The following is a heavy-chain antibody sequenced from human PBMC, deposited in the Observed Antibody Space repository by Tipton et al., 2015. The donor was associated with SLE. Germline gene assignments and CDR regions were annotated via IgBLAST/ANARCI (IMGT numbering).Heavy chain of an antibody. J-gene: IGHJ4*02. Sequence: SLRLSCAVSGFTFNSYAMHWVRQAPGKGLEWVAVISYDGSDLYNADSVRGRFTISRDNSKNTLYLQRNSLRAEDTAVYYCATDRFHRGYGRGEVFFDNWGQGTLVSVSS. CDR3: ATDRFHRGYGRGEVFFDN. D-gene: IGHD5-12*01. V-gene: IGHV3-30*04. CDR1: GFTFNSYA. CDR2: ISYDGSDL.